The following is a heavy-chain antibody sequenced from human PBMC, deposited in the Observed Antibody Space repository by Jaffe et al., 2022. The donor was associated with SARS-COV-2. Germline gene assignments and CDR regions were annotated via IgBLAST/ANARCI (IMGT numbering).Heavy chain of an antibody. CDR2: IYYSGST. V-gene: IGHV4-30-4*01. J-gene: IGHJ4*02. Sequence: QVQLQESGPGLVKPSQTLSLTCTVSGGSISSGDYYWSWIRQPPGKGLEWIGYIYYSGSTYYNPSLKSRVTISVDTSKNQFSLKLSSVTAADTAVYYCARDAGYCSGGSCYSEDYWGQGTLVTVSS. CDR3: ARDAGYCSGGSCYSEDY. D-gene: IGHD2-15*01. CDR1: GGSISSGDYY.